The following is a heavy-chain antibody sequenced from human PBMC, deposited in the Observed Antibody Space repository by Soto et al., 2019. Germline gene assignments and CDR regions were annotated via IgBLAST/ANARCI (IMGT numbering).Heavy chain of an antibody. V-gene: IGHV3-33*01. CDR3: ARGYATLDY. D-gene: IGHD5-12*01. CDR1: GFTFSSYG. J-gene: IGHJ4*02. CDR2: IWYDGSNK. Sequence: QVQLVESGGGVVQPGRSLRLSCAASGFTFSSYGMHWVRQAPGKGLEWVAVIWYDGSNKYYADSVKGRFTISRDNSKNTLNLQMNSLRAEDTAVYYCARGYATLDYWGQGTLVTVSS.